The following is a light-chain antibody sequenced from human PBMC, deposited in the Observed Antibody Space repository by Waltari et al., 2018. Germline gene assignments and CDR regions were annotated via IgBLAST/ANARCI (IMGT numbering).Light chain of an antibody. V-gene: IGKV4-1*01. CDR1: QSVLYSSNNKNY. CDR3: QQYYSTLVT. CDR2: WAS. Sequence: DIVMTQSPDSLAVSLGERATSNCKSSQSVLYSSNNKNYLAWYQQKPGQHPKLLIYWASTRESGVPDRFSGSGSGTDFTLTISSLQAEDVAVYYCQQYYSTLVTFGGGTKVEIK. J-gene: IGKJ4*01.